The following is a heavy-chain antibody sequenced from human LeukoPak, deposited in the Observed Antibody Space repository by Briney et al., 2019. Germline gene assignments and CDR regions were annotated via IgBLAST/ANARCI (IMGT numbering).Heavy chain of an antibody. V-gene: IGHV5-51*01. CDR1: GYSFTTYW. J-gene: IGHJ4*02. Sequence: GESLKISCKGSGYSFTTYWIGWVRQMPGKGLEWMGVVYPGDSDSDTKYSPSFQGQVTISADKSISTAYLQWSSLKASDTAIYYCARRDYYGSGSYWRAFDYWGQGTLVTVSS. CDR2: VYPGDSDSDT. CDR3: ARRDYYGSGSYWRAFDY. D-gene: IGHD3-10*01.